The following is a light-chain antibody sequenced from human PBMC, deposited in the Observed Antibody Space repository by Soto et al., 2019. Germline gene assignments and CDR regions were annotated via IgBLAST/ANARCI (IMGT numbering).Light chain of an antibody. Sequence: QSALTQPPSASWSPGQSVTISCTGTSSDVGGYNYVSWHQQHPGKAPKLMIYEVSKRPSGVPDRFSGSKSGNTASLTVSGLQAEDEADYYCSSYAGSNNVVFGGGTKLTVL. CDR2: EVS. CDR3: SSYAGSNNVV. CDR1: SSDVGGYNY. V-gene: IGLV2-8*01. J-gene: IGLJ2*01.